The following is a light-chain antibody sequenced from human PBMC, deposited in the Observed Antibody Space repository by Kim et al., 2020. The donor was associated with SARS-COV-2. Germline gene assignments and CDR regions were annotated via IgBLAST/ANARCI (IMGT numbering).Light chain of an antibody. CDR1: QSVSSSY. V-gene: IGKV3-20*01. CDR2: GAS. J-gene: IGKJ2*01. Sequence: SPGERATLSCRASQSVSSSYLAWYQQKPGQAPRLLIYGASSRATGIPDRFSGSGSGTDFTLTISRLEPDDFALYYCQQYGNSPPYTFGQGTKLEI. CDR3: QQYGNSPPYT.